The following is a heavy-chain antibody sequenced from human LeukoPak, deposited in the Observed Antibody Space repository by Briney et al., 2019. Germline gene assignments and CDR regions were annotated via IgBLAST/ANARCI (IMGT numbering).Heavy chain of an antibody. CDR2: ISYDGSNK. D-gene: IGHD5-12*01. CDR1: GFTFSSYG. V-gene: IGHV3-30*18. Sequence: GGSLRLSCAASGFTFSSYGMHWVRQAPGKGLEWVAVISYDGSNKYYADSVKGRFTISRDNSKNTLYLQMNSLRAEDTAVYYCAKEGEATTLDYWGQGTLVTVSS. CDR3: AKEGEATTLDY. J-gene: IGHJ4*02.